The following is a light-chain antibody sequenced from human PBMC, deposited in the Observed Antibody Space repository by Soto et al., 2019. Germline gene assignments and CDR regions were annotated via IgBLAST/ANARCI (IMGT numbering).Light chain of an antibody. J-gene: IGKJ1*01. V-gene: IGKV3-11*01. CDR1: QSVDNY. CDR2: ESS. CDR3: QQRSNWPQT. Sequence: VLTQAPATLSLSPGERATLSCRASQSVDNYLDWYQQKPGPAPRLLIYESSNRATGIPARFSGSGSGTDLILNISSLEPEDGEVDDCQQRSNWPQTFGQGTKVDIK.